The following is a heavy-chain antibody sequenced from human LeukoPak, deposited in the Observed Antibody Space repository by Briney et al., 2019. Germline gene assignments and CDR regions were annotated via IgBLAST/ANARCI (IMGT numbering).Heavy chain of an antibody. J-gene: IGHJ4*02. D-gene: IGHD4-17*01. CDR3: ANIASTVTTVW. CDR2: ISYDGSNK. V-gene: IGHV3-30*18. CDR1: GFTFSSYA. Sequence: TGGSLRLSCAASGFTFSSYAMSWVRQAPGKGLEWVAVISYDGSNKYYADSVKGRFTISRDNSKNTLYLQMNSLRAEDTAVYYCANIASTVTTVWWGQGTLVTVSS.